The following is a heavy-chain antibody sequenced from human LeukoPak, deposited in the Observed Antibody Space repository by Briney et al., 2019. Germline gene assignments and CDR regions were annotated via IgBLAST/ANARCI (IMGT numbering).Heavy chain of an antibody. CDR3: ARADMATVFDF. CDR2: IYTSGST. CDR1: GGSFDSKY. J-gene: IGHJ4*02. Sequence: PSETLSLTCSVSGGSFDSKYWSWIRQPPGKGLEWIGYIYTSGSTYYNPSLKTRLTISVDTSKNQFSLKLDSVTAADTALYYCARADMATVFDFWGRGTLVTVSS. V-gene: IGHV4-4*09. D-gene: IGHD5-24*01.